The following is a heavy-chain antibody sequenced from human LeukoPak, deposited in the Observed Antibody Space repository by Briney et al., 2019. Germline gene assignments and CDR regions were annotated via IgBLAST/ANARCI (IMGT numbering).Heavy chain of an antibody. CDR1: GYSSTNYW. CDR3: ARQVYEASYYGSSGYEGDAFDI. J-gene: IGHJ3*02. Sequence: MPGESLNISCKGSGYSSTNYWIGWVRQMPGKGLEWMGLIYPGDSDTRHSPSFQSQVTISVDKSISTAYLQWSSLKASDTAMYYCARQVYEASYYGSSGYEGDAFDIWGQGTMVAVSS. D-gene: IGHD3-22*01. CDR2: IYPGDSDT. V-gene: IGHV5-51*01.